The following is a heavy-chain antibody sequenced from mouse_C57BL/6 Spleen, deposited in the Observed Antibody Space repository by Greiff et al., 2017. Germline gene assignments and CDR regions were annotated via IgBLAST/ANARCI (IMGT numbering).Heavy chain of an antibody. CDR3: ARSPSTY. CDR1: GYTFTSYW. J-gene: IGHJ2*01. Sequence: QVHVKQPGAELVRPGTSVKLSCKASGYTFTSYWMHWVKQRPGQGLEWIGVIDPSDSYTNYNQKFKGKATLTVDTSSSTAYMQLSSLTSEDSAVYYCARSPSTYWGQGTTLTVSS. CDR2: IDPSDSYT. V-gene: IGHV1-59*01.